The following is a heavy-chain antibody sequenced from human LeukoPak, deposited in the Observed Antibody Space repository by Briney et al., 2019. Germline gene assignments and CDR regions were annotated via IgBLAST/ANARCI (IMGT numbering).Heavy chain of an antibody. V-gene: IGHV1-3*01. D-gene: IGHD1-1*01. Sequence: GASVKVSCKASGYTFTSYAMHWVRQAPGQRLEWMGWINAGNGNTKYSQKFQGRVTITRDTSASTAYMELSSLRSEDTAVYYCASSPGGYYCYYGMDVWGQGTTVTVSS. CDR1: GYTFTSYA. J-gene: IGHJ6*02. CDR3: ASSPGGYYCYYGMDV. CDR2: INAGNGNT.